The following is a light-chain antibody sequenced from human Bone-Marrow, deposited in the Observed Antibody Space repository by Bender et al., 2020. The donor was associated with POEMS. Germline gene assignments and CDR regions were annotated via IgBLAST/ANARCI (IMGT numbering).Light chain of an antibody. CDR2: EAT. Sequence: QSALTQPASVSGSPGQSITISCTGTSSDVGHYSLVSWYQHHPGKVPKLMLYEATKRPSGVSTRFSGSKSDNTASLTISGLQAEDEADYYCSSYTNSTTVFGGGTKVTVL. J-gene: IGLJ2*01. V-gene: IGLV2-14*02. CDR1: SSDVGHYSL. CDR3: SSYTNSTTV.